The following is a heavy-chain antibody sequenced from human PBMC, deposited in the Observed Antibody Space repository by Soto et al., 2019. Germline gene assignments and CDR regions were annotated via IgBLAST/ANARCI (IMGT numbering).Heavy chain of an antibody. CDR2: ISGSAAST. V-gene: IGHV3-23*01. CDR3: AKWTGRYCSGGRCYLDDPFDY. J-gene: IGHJ4*02. Sequence: VHLRESGGDLVQPGWSLRLSCAASGFTFSNYAMSWVRQAPGKGLDWVSGISGSAASTFYADSVKGRFTISRDNSKNTLYLQMNSLRAEDTAVYYCAKWTGRYCSGGRCYLDDPFDYWGQGTLVTVSS. D-gene: IGHD2-15*01. CDR1: GFTFSNYA.